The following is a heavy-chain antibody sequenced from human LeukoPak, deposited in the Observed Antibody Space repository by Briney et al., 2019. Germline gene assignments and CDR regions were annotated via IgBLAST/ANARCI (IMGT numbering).Heavy chain of an antibody. CDR2: INPSSGGT. J-gene: IGHJ4*02. CDR1: VYTFTGYY. V-gene: IGHV1-2*02. Sequence: ASVRLSCKASVYTFTGYYMHCVREAPGQGLEGMGWINPSSGGTNYAQKFQGRVTMTRDTSINTAYLELSGLTSDDTAVYCCARAPGTMIVVDYWGQGTLVTVSS. CDR3: ARAPGTMIVVDY. D-gene: IGHD3-22*01.